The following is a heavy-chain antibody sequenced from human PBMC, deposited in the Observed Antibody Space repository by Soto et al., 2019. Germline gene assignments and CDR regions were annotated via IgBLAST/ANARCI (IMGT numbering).Heavy chain of an antibody. CDR2: MYHGGRT. Sequence: SETLSLTCTVSGDYVTNYFWSWMRPPPGKGLEWIGHMYHGGRTNYSPSLKSRVTMSLDSSRNQFSLNLSSVTAADTAVYFCARDPGYCTNGVCPIFDFWGQGLLVTVSS. D-gene: IGHD2-8*01. CDR3: ARDPGYCTNGVCPIFDF. CDR1: GDYVTNYF. V-gene: IGHV4-59*02. J-gene: IGHJ4*02.